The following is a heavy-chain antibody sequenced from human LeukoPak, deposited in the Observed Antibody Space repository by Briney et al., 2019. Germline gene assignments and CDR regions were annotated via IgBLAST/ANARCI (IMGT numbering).Heavy chain of an antibody. Sequence: KPGGSLRLSCAASGFTFSDYYMNWVRQAPGKGLEWVSYISSSSSTIYYADSVKGRFTISRDNAKNSLYLQMNSLRDEDTAVYYCARDTDYYYDSRGYGYWGQGTLVTVSS. CDR1: GFTFSDYY. D-gene: IGHD3-22*01. V-gene: IGHV3-11*04. CDR3: ARDTDYYYDSRGYGY. CDR2: ISSSSSTI. J-gene: IGHJ4*02.